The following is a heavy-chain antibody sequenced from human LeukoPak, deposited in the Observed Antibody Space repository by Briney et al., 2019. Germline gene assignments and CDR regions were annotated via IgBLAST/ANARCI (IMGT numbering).Heavy chain of an antibody. CDR3: AGDTYYYDSSGYSYYMDV. J-gene: IGHJ6*03. D-gene: IGHD3-22*01. V-gene: IGHV4-59*01. Sequence: SETLSLTCTVSGGSISSYYWSWIRQPPGKGLEWIGYIYYSGSTNYNPSLKGRVTISVDTSKNQFSLKLSSVTAADTAVYYCAGDTYYYDSSGYSYYMDVWGKGTTVTISS. CDR2: IYYSGST. CDR1: GGSISSYY.